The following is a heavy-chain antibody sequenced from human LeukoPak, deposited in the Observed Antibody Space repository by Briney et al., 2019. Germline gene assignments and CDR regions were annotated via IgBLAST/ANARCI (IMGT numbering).Heavy chain of an antibody. CDR1: GGSFSGYY. CDR3: AIQQPGISVPGTIYACDI. CDR2: INHSGTT. J-gene: IGHJ3*02. Sequence: SETLSLTCAVSGGSFSGYYWSWIRQSPGKGLEWIGEINHSGTTNYNPSLKSRVTISVDTSKNQFSLKLSSVTAADTAVYYCAIQQPGISVPGTIYACDIWGQGTMVTVSS. V-gene: IGHV4-34*01. D-gene: IGHD6-13*01.